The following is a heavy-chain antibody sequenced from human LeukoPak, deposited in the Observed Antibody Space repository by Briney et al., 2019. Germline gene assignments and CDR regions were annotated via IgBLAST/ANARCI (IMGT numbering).Heavy chain of an antibody. J-gene: IGHJ4*02. CDR1: GFTFSFFE. CDR3: AKARGVLSYYDTSGYYDY. D-gene: IGHD3-22*01. CDR2: ISSSGSTI. Sequence: GGSLRLSCAASGFTFSFFEMNWVRQAPGKGLEWVSYISSSGSTIYYADSVKGRFTISRDNSKNTLYLQMNTLRAEDTAVYYCAKARGVLSYYDTSGYYDYWGQGTLVTVSS. V-gene: IGHV3-48*03.